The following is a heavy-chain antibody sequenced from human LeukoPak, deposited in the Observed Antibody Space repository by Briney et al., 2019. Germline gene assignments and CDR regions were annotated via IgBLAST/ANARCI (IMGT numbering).Heavy chain of an antibody. Sequence: PGGSLRLSCAASGFTFSSYSMNWVRQAPGKGLEWVSTISGSGDSTYYADSVKGRFTISRDNSKDTLYLQMNSLRAEDTAVYYCAKDIRQWLVRDYFDYWGQGTLVTVSS. CDR2: ISGSGDST. J-gene: IGHJ4*02. CDR3: AKDIRQWLVRDYFDY. V-gene: IGHV3-23*01. D-gene: IGHD6-19*01. CDR1: GFTFSSYS.